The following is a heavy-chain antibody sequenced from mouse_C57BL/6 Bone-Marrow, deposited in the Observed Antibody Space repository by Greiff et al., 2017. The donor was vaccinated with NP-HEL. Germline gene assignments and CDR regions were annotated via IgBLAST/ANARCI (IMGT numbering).Heavy chain of an antibody. V-gene: IGHV2-9-1*01. D-gene: IGHD1-1*01. CDR3: ARSDYYGSRASFAY. CDR2: IWTGGGT. J-gene: IGHJ3*01. CDR1: GFSLTSYA. Sequence: VQLVESGPGLVAPSQSLSITCTVSGFSLTSYAISWVRQPPGKGLEWLGVIWTGGGTNYNSALKSRLSISKDNSKSQVFLKMNSLQTDDTARYYCARSDYYGSRASFAYWGQGTLVTVSA.